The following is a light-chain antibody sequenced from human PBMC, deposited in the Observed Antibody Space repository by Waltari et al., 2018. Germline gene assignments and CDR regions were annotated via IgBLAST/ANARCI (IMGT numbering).Light chain of an antibody. V-gene: IGKV3-20*01. CDR2: GAS. CDR3: QQYGSSPPYT. Sequence: EIVLTQSPGTLSLSPGERATLSCRASQSVSSSYLAWYQQKPGQAPRLLIYGASTRASGIPDRCSGRGSGTDFTLTISSLEPEDFAVYYCQQYGSSPPYTFGQGTKLEI. J-gene: IGKJ2*01. CDR1: QSVSSSY.